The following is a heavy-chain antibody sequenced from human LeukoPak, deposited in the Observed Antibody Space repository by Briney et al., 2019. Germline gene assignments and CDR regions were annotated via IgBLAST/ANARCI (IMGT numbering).Heavy chain of an antibody. CDR3: ALQIAVAGYDAYDI. J-gene: IGHJ3*02. CDR2: VYLDDSDT. Sequence: GESLKISCKASGYQSTNYWIAWVRQMPGKGLEWMGIVYLDDSDTKYSPSLEGQVTISADKSISSTFLQWSSLKAADTAMYYCALQIAVAGYDAYDIWGQGTMVTVSS. D-gene: IGHD6-19*01. V-gene: IGHV5-51*01. CDR1: GYQSTNYW.